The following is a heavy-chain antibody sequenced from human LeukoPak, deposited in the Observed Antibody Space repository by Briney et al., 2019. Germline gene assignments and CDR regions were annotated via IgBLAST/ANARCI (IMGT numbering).Heavy chain of an antibody. CDR3: AREDTWIRNMDV. J-gene: IGHJ6*03. Sequence: PSETLSLTCTVSGGSISSGSYYWSWIRQPAGKGLEWIGRIYTSGSTNYNPSLKSRVTISVDTSKNQFSLKLSSVTAADTAVYYCAREDTWIRNMDVWGKGTTVTISS. V-gene: IGHV4-61*02. CDR2: IYTSGST. CDR1: GGSISSGSYY. D-gene: IGHD5-18*01.